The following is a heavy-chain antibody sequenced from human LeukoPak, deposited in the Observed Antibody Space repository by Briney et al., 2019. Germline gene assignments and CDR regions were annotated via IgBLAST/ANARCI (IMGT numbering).Heavy chain of an antibody. V-gene: IGHV3-30*18. D-gene: IGHD2-8*01. CDR2: ISYDGSNK. CDR3: AKLNNAGYYTDGVCDY. CDR1: GFTFSRYG. J-gene: IGHJ4*02. Sequence: GGSLRLSSAASGFTFSRYGMHWVRQAPGKGLEWVAVISYDGSNKYYADSVKGRFTTSRDNSKNTLYLQMNSLRSEDTAVYYCAKLNNAGYYTDGVCDYWGQGTLVTVSS.